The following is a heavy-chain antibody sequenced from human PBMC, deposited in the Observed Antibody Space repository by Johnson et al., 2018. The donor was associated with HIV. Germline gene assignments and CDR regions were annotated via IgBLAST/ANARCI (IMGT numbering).Heavy chain of an antibody. CDR1: GFTFSSYA. D-gene: IGHD6-13*01. CDR3: AKSPRGYSSI. Sequence: QVQLVESGVGVVQPGRSLRLSCAASGFTFSSYAMHWVRQAPGKGLAWVAVISYDGSNKYYADSVKGRFTISRDNSKNTLYLQMNSLRAEDTAVYYCAKSPRGYSSIWGQGTMVTVSS. V-gene: IGHV3-30-3*02. J-gene: IGHJ3*02. CDR2: ISYDGSNK.